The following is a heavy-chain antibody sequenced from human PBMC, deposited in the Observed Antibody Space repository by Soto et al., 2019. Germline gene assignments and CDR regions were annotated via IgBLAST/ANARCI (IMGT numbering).Heavy chain of an antibody. CDR2: IHHSGNT. CDR3: AKMVGATLVDY. V-gene: IGHV4-4*02. D-gene: IGHD1-26*01. Sequence: QVQLQESGPGLVKPSGTLSLTCTVSGASISSTSSGDWWSWVRQPPGKGLEWIGEIHHSGNTNYNPSLKGRVTMSVDKSKNQFSLRLSSVTAADTAVYYCAKMVGATLVDYWGQGTLVTVSS. CDR1: GASISSTSSGDW. J-gene: IGHJ4*02.